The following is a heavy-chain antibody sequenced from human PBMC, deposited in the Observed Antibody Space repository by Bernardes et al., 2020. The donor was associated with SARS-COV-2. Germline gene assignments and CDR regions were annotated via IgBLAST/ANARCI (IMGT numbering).Heavy chain of an antibody. CDR3: ARGGYDPPSFYY. J-gene: IGHJ4*02. D-gene: IGHD5-12*01. Sequence: ASVKVSCKASGYTFTSYDINCVRQATGQRLEWMGWMNPNSGNTGDAQKFQGRVTMTRNTSISTAYMELSSLRSEDTAVYYCARGGYDPPSFYYWGQGGLVTVSS. CDR2: MNPNSGNT. CDR1: GYTFTSYD. V-gene: IGHV1-8*01.